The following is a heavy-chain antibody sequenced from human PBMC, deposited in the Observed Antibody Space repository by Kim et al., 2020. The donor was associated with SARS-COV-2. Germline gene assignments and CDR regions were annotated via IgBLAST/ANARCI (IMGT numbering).Heavy chain of an antibody. J-gene: IGHJ4*02. Sequence: SLKSRVTVSVDTSKSQFSLKRSSVTAADTAVYYCARLGGRSIAAAGSFDYWGQGTLVTVSS. D-gene: IGHD6-13*01. V-gene: IGHV4-39*01. CDR3: ARLGGRSIAAAGSFDY.